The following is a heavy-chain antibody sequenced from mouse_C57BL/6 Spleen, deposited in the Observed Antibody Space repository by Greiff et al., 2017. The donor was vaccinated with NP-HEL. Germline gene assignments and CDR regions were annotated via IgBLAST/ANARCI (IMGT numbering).Heavy chain of an antibody. V-gene: IGHV1-82*01. CDR2: IYPGDGDT. CDR3: ARMELGDY. CDR1: GYAFSSSW. D-gene: IGHD4-1*01. J-gene: IGHJ2*01. Sequence: QVQLKQSGPELVKPGASVKISCKASGYAFSSSWMNWVKQRPGKGREWIGRIYPGDGDTNYNGKFKGKATLTADKSSSTAYMQLSSLTSEDSAVYFCARMELGDYWGQGTTLTVSS.